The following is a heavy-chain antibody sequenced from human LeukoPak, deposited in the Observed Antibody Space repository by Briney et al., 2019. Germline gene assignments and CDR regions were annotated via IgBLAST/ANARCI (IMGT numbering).Heavy chain of an antibody. CDR3: ARGPKLGI. J-gene: IGHJ4*02. Sequence: PSETLSLTCAVYGGSLSGYFWTWIRQPPGKGLEWIGEINHSGSTNYNPSLKSRVTISADTSQNQLSLKVSSVTAADTAVYYCARGPKLGIWGQGTLVIVSS. CDR2: INHSGST. V-gene: IGHV4-34*01. CDR1: GGSLSGYF. D-gene: IGHD7-27*01.